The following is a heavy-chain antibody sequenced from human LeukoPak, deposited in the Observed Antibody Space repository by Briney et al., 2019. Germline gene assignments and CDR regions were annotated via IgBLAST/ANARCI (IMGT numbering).Heavy chain of an antibody. D-gene: IGHD5-18*01. Sequence: GGSLRLSCAASGFTFSSYSMNWVRQAPGKGLDWVSSISSSSSYIYYADSVKGRFTISRDNAKNSLYLQMNSLRAEDTAVYYCARDRTTGYSYGRDTVDVWGQGTTVTVSS. J-gene: IGHJ6*02. V-gene: IGHV3-21*01. CDR3: ARDRTTGYSYGRDTVDV. CDR2: ISSSSSYI. CDR1: GFTFSSYS.